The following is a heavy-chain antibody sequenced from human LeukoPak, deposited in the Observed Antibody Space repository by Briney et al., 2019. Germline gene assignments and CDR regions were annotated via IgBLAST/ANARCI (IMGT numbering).Heavy chain of an antibody. CDR1: GYSFTSYW. J-gene: IGHJ5*02. Sequence: GESLKMSCKGSGYSFTSYWIGLMRQMPGKGLECMGIIYPGDSDTRYSPSFQGQVTISADKSISTAYLQWSSLKTSHPAMYYCATPGSGGSCYTWGQGTLVTASS. D-gene: IGHD2-15*01. CDR2: IYPGDSDT. V-gene: IGHV5-51*01. CDR3: ATPGSGGSCYT.